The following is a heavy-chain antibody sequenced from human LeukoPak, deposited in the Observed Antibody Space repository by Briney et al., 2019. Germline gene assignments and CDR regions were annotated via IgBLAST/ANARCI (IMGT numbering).Heavy chain of an antibody. Sequence: PGGSLRLSCAASGFTFSSYSMNWVRQAPGKGLEWVSYISSSSSTIYYADSVKGRFTISRDNAKNSLYLQMNSLRAEDTAVYYCAKDSGYSYGDVGYWGQGTLVTVSS. CDR2: ISSSSSTI. CDR3: AKDSGYSYGDVGY. V-gene: IGHV3-48*01. CDR1: GFTFSSYS. J-gene: IGHJ4*02. D-gene: IGHD5-18*01.